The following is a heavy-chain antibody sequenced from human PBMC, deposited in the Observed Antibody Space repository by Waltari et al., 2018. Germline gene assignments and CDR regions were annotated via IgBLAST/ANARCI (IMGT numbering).Heavy chain of an antibody. Sequence: QVQLVESGGGVVQPGRSLRLSCVASGFPFSDSAMHWVCQAPGKGPEWVALISKDGSYTYYVDSVKGRFTISRDNSKNTLFLQMNSLTAEDTAVYYCARKFQAYYFDYWGQGSLVTVSS. CDR1: GFPFSDSA. V-gene: IGHV3-30*04. CDR2: ISKDGSYT. J-gene: IGHJ4*02. CDR3: ARKFQAYYFDY.